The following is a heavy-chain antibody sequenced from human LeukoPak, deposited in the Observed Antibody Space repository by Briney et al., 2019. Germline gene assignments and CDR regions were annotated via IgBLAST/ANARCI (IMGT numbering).Heavy chain of an antibody. CDR3: ARLGSDYYYGMDG. V-gene: IGHV3-48*01. CDR2: ISSSSSTI. J-gene: IGHJ6*02. CDR1: GFTFSSYS. Sequence: GGSLRLSCAASGFTFSSYSMNWVRQAPGKGVEWVSYISSSSSTIYYADSVKGRFTISRDNAKNSLYLQMNSLRAEDTAVYYCARLGSDYYYGMDGWGQGTTVTVSS. D-gene: IGHD3-16*01.